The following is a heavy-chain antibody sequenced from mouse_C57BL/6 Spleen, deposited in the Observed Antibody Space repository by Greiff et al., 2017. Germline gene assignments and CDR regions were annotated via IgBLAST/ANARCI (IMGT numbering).Heavy chain of an antibody. J-gene: IGHJ2*01. V-gene: IGHV1-53*01. D-gene: IGHD1-1*01. CDR3: AIPSYYYGSSPYYFDY. CDR1: GYTFTSYW. CDR2: INPSNGGT. Sequence: VQLQQSGTELVKPGASVKLSCKASGYTFTSYWMHWVKQRPGQGLEWIGNINPSNGGTNYNEKFKSKATLTVDKSSSTAYMQLSSLTSEDSAVYYCAIPSYYYGSSPYYFDYWGQGTTLTVSS.